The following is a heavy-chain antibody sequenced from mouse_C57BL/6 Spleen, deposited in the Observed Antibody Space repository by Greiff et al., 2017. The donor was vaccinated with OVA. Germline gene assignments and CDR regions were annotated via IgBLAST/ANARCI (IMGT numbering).Heavy chain of an antibody. CDR1: GYSFTSYY. Sequence: QVQLQQSGPELVKPGASVKISCKASGYSFTSYYIHWVKQRPGQGLEWIGWIYPGSGNTKYNEKFKGKATLTADTSSSTAYMQLSSLTSEDSAVYYCASSRGWYFDVWGTGTTVTVSS. V-gene: IGHV1-66*01. CDR3: ASSRGWYFDV. CDR2: IYPGSGNT. J-gene: IGHJ1*03.